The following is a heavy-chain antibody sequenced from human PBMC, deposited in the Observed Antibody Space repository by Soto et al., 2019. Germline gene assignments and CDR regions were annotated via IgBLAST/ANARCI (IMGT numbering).Heavy chain of an antibody. CDR1: GFTFRRYT. D-gene: IGHD2-2*01. CDR3: ARDRDEDIVVVPAYWLLYGVDV. V-gene: IGHV3-21*01. Sequence: LRLSCAASGFTFRRYTMNWVRQAPGKGLEWVSSISSRSSYIYYADSVKGRFTISRDNAENSLYLQMNSLRAEDTAVYFCARDRDEDIVVVPAYWLLYGVDVWGQGTTVTVSS. CDR2: ISSRSSYI. J-gene: IGHJ6*02.